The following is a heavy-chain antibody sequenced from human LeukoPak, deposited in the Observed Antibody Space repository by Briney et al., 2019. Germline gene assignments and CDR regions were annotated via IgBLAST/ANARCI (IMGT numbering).Heavy chain of an antibody. V-gene: IGHV3-74*01. J-gene: IGHJ4*02. CDR3: ARGTGTHYFDY. CDR1: GFSFSSYW. D-gene: IGHD1-1*01. Sequence: TGGSLRLSCAASGFSFSSYWMHWVRQAPGEGLVWVSRLYTDGRSTDYADSVKGRHTISRDNAKNTLYLQMSSLRAEDTAVYYCARGTGTHYFDYWGQGTLVTVSS. CDR2: LYTDGRST.